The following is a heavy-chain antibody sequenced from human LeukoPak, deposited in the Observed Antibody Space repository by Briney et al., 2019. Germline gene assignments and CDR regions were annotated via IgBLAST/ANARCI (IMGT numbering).Heavy chain of an antibody. CDR3: ARDLRNGGFSD. J-gene: IGHJ4*02. V-gene: IGHV3-11*04. CDR1: GFIFSDFY. D-gene: IGHD1-1*01. CDR2: ISGISHNI. Sequence: GGSLRLSCAPSGFIFSDFYMSWIRQAPGKGLERVSYISGISHNINYADSVKGRFTISRDNAKNSLYLQMNSLRAEDTAVYFCARDLRNGGFSDWDQGTLVTVSS.